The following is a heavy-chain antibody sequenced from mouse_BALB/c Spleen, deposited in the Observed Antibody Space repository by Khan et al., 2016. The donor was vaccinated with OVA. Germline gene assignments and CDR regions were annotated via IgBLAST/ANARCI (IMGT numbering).Heavy chain of an antibody. Sequence: EVELVESGGGLVQPGGSRKLSCAASGFTFSSYGVHWVRQAPERGLEWVAYISGDSTTIYYADTVKGRFTMSRDNPKNTLFLQMTSLMSEDTAKYYRATSYFYVYDFDYWGPGTTLTVSS. CDR3: ATSYFYVYDFDY. J-gene: IGHJ2*01. V-gene: IGHV5-17*02. CDR1: GFTFSSYG. D-gene: IGHD1-2*01. CDR2: ISGDSTTI.